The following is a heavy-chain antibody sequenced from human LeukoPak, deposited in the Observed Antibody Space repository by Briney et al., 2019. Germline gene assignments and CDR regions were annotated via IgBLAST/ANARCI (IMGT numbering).Heavy chain of an antibody. CDR3: AGSTNFNWFDP. D-gene: IGHD2-2*01. Sequence: ASVKVSCKASGYTFTSYDINWVRQATGQGLEWMGWINPNSGDTNYAQKFQGRVTMTRDTSISTAYMELSRLRSDDTAVYYCAGSTNFNWFDPWGQGTLVTVSS. J-gene: IGHJ5*02. V-gene: IGHV1-2*02. CDR2: INPNSGDT. CDR1: GYTFTSYD.